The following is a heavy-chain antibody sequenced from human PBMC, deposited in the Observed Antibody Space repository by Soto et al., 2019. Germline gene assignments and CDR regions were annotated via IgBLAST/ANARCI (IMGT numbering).Heavy chain of an antibody. CDR2: ISSTTNYI. V-gene: IGHV3-21*01. CDR3: ARESEDLTSNFDY. CDR1: GFTFTRYS. Sequence: VGSLRLSCAASGFTFTRYSMNWVRQAPGKGLEWVSSISSTTNYIYYADSMKGRFTVSRDNAKNSVYLEMNSLSAEDTAVYYCARESEDLTSNFDYWGQGTLATVSS. J-gene: IGHJ4*02.